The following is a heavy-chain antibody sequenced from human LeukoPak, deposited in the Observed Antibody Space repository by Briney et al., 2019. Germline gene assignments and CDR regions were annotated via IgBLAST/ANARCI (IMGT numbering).Heavy chain of an antibody. CDR1: GYTFTSYD. CDR2: MSPNSGDT. D-gene: IGHD7-27*01. V-gene: IGHV1-8*01. J-gene: IGHJ4*02. Sequence: ASVKVTCKASGYTFTSYDSNWVRQATGQRPEWMGWMSPNSGDTGYAQKFQDRVTMTRNTSISTAYMELSSLRSDDTAVYYCARGPPNWGYDYWGPGTLVTVSS. CDR3: ARGPPNWGYDY.